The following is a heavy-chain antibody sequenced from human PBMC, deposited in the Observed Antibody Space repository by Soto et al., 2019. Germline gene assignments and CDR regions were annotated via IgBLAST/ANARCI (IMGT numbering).Heavy chain of an antibody. CDR2: ISATGGGT. V-gene: IGHV3-23*01. CDR1: GFKFSNYA. D-gene: IGHD3-16*01. Sequence: GGSLRLSCAAAGFKFSNYAMSWVRQAPGKGLEWVSLISATGGGTYYADSVKGRFTISRDNSHNTLYLQVHSLTAEDTAVYYCAKDRRAGGNSAFYFDFWGQGAQVTVS. J-gene: IGHJ4*02. CDR3: AKDRRAGGNSAFYFDF.